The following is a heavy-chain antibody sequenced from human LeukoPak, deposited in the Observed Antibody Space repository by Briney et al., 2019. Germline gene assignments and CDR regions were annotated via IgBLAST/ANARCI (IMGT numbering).Heavy chain of an antibody. D-gene: IGHD3-22*01. Sequence: GGSLRLSCAASGFTFSSSAMSWVRQAPGKGLEWVSAISGSGGSTYYADSVKGRFTISRDNSKNTLYLQMNSLRAEGTAVYYCAKVEYYYDSSGYYPYWGQGTLVTVSS. CDR1: GFTFSSSA. CDR2: ISGSGGST. CDR3: AKVEYYYDSSGYYPY. V-gene: IGHV3-23*01. J-gene: IGHJ4*02.